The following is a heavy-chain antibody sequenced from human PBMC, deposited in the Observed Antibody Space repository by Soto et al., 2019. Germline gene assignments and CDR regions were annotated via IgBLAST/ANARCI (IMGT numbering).Heavy chain of an antibody. V-gene: IGHV1-24*01. D-gene: IGHD6-13*01. CDR3: ATKGRWYVGYYYYGMDV. J-gene: IGHJ6*02. Sequence: GASVKVSCKVSGYTLTELSIHWVRQAPGKGLEWMGGFDPEDGETIYAQKFQGRVTMTEDTSTDTAYMELSSLRSEDTAVYYCATKGRWYVGYYYYGMDVWGQGTTVTVS. CDR1: GYTLTELS. CDR2: FDPEDGET.